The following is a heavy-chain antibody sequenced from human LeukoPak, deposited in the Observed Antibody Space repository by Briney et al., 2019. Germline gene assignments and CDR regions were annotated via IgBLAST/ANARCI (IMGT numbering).Heavy chain of an antibody. J-gene: IGHJ3*02. D-gene: IGHD5-24*01. V-gene: IGHV3-23*01. CDR1: GFTFSNYG. CDR2: ISGSGGST. CDR3: ARDFKGRDGYNSFWDI. Sequence: GGSLRLSCAASGFTFSNYGMTWVRQAPGKGLEWVSTISGSGGSTYYADSVKGRLTISRDNSKNTLYLQMNSLRAEDTAVYYCARDFKGRDGYNSFWDIWGQGTMVTVSS.